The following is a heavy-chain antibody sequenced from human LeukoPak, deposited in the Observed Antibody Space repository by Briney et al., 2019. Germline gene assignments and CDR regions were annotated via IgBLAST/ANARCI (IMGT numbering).Heavy chain of an antibody. J-gene: IGHJ4*02. CDR1: GGSISSGGYY. CDR2: IYYSGST. CDR3: ARGSPYDYIWGSYRPHFFDY. D-gene: IGHD3-16*02. Sequence: PSETLSLTCTVSGGSISSGGYYWSRIRQHPGKGLEWIGYIYYSGSTYYNPSLKSRVTISVDTSKNQFSLKLSSVTAADTAVYYCARGSPYDYIWGSYRPHFFDYWGQGTLVTVSS. V-gene: IGHV4-31*03.